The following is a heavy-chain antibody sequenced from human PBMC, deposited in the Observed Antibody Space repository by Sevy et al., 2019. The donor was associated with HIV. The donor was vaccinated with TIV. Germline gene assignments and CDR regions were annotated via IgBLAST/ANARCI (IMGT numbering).Heavy chain of an antibody. J-gene: IGHJ5*02. V-gene: IGHV3-23*01. CDR2: IGGGDT. Sequence: GGSLRLSCATSGFTFNIYAMSWVRQAPGKGLEWVSTIGGGDTYYADSVKGRFTISRDDSKSAVYLQMNSLRADDTAVYYCVKDGVSRNKLWDWFDPWGQGTLVTVSS. CDR3: VKDGVSRNKLWDWFDP. D-gene: IGHD2-21*01. CDR1: GFTFNIYA.